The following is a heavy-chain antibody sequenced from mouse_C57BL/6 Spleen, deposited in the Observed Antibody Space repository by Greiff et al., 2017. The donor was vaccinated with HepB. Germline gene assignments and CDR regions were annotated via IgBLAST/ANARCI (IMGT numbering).Heavy chain of an antibody. CDR3: ARGYGSYFDY. V-gene: IGHV1-82*01. CDR1: GYAFSSSW. J-gene: IGHJ2*01. Sequence: QVQLQQSGPELVKPGASVKISCKASGYAFSSSWMNWVKQRPGKGLEWIGRIYPGDGDTNYNGKFKGKATLTADKSYSTAYMQLSSLTSEDSAVYFCARGYGSYFDYWGQGTTLTVSS. D-gene: IGHD1-1*01. CDR2: IYPGDGDT.